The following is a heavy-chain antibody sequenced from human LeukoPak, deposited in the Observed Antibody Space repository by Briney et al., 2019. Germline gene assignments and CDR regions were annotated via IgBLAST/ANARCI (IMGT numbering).Heavy chain of an antibody. CDR1: GGSFSGYY. CDR2: INHSGST. CDR3: ARLGYCSSTSCYTREKYHSYYYMDV. J-gene: IGHJ6*03. Sequence: SETLSLTCAVYGGSFSGYYWSWIRQPPGKGLEWIGEINHSGSTNYNPSLKSRVTISVDTSKNQFSLKLSSVTAADTAVYYCARLGYCSSTSCYTREKYHSYYYMDVWGKGTTVTVSS. D-gene: IGHD2-2*02. V-gene: IGHV4-34*01.